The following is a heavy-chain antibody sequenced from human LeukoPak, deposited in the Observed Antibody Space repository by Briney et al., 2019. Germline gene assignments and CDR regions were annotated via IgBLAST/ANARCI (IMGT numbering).Heavy chain of an antibody. CDR3: ARAMYYYDSSGYYYVHAFDI. D-gene: IGHD3-22*01. CDR1: GGSFSGYY. V-gene: IGHV4-34*01. CDR2: INHSGST. Sequence: PSETLSLTCAVYGGSFSGYYWSWIRRPPGKGLEWIGEINHSGSTNYNPSLKSRVTISVDTSKNQFTLKLSSVTAADTAVYYCARAMYYYDSSGYYYVHAFDIWGQGTMVTVSS. J-gene: IGHJ3*02.